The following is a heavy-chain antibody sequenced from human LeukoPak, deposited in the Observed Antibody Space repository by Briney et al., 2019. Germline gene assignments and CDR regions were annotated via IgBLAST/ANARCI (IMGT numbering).Heavy chain of an antibody. CDR2: ISSSSSYI. CDR3: ARVRYCSGGSCYSPFDY. D-gene: IGHD2-15*01. Sequence: PGGSLRLSCAAPGFTFSSYSMNWVRQAPGKGLEWVPSISSSSSYIYYADSVKGRFTISRDNAKNSLYLQMNSLRAEDTAVYYCARVRYCSGGSCYSPFDYWGQGTLVTVSS. V-gene: IGHV3-21*01. CDR1: GFTFSSYS. J-gene: IGHJ4*02.